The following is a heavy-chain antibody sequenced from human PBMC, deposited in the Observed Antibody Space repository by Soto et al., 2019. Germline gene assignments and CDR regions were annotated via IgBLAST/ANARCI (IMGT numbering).Heavy chain of an antibody. D-gene: IGHD3-22*01. CDR2: ISAYSGNT. CDR3: ARVRSGVTYYDRSGYSDKAFDI. Sequence: QVQLVQSGSEVKKPGASVKISCKASGYTFTTQGISWVRQAPGQGLEWMGWISAYSGNTNYAQKIQGRVTMTTDTSTSTSYMELRSLRSDDTAVYYCARVRSGVTYYDRSGYSDKAFDIWGQGTMLTVSS. J-gene: IGHJ3*02. CDR1: GYTFTTQG. V-gene: IGHV1-18*01.